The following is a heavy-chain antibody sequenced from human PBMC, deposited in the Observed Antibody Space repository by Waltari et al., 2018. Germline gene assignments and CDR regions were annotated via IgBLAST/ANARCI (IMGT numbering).Heavy chain of an antibody. CDR1: GFSLSTSGAG. Sequence: QITLTESGPTLVKPTQTLTLTCTFSGFSLSTSGAGVGWIRQPPGKSLAWLALSYWDDDKRYSPSLKSRLTSTKDTSKNQGVLTMTNMDPVDTATYYCAHSPLAAAGSDWFEPWGQGTLVTVSS. J-gene: IGHJ5*02. D-gene: IGHD6-13*01. CDR3: AHSPLAAAGSDWFEP. V-gene: IGHV2-5*02. CDR2: SYWDDDK.